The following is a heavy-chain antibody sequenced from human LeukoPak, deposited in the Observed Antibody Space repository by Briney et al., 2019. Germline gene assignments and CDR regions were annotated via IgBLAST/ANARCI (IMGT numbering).Heavy chain of an antibody. CDR2: ISYDGSNK. J-gene: IGHJ6*03. CDR3: AKSGIIQGYYFYYMDV. Sequence: GGSLRLSCAASGFTFSSYGMHWVRQAPGKGLEWVAGISYDGSNKYYADSVKGRFTISRDNAKNSLYLQMNSLRAEDTALYYCAKSGIIQGYYFYYMDVWGKGTTVTISS. CDR1: GFTFSSYG. D-gene: IGHD5-18*01. V-gene: IGHV3-30*18.